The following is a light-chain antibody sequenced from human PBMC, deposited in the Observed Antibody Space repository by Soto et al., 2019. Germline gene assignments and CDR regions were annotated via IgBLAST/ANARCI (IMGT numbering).Light chain of an antibody. J-gene: IGLJ2*01. CDR2: EVG. V-gene: IGLV2-14*01. CDR1: SSDIGTYIY. Sequence: QSALTQPASVSGSPGQSITISCTGTSSDIGTYIYVSWYLQHPGKAPKLLIYEVGNRPSGVSNRFSGSKSGNTASLTISGLQAEDEADYYRSSYTSSNSVVFGGGTKLTVL. CDR3: SSYTSSNSVV.